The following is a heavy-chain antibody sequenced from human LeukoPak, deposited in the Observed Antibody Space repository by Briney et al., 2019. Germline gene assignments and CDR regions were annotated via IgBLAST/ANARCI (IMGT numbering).Heavy chain of an antibody. V-gene: IGHV1-46*01. D-gene: IGHD5-18*01. J-gene: IGHJ3*01. CDR3: ARGVDAALGAFDV. CDR2: INPTAGGT. CDR1: GYTFTSYY. Sequence: ASVRVSCKASGYTFTSYYIHWVRQAPGQGLEWMGIINPTAGGTSYAQKFQGRVTMTRDTSTSTVYMELSSLRSEDAAVYYCARGVDAALGAFDVWGQGTMVTVSS.